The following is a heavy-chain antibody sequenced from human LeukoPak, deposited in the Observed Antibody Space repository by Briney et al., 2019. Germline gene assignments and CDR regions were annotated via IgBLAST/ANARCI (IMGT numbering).Heavy chain of an antibody. CDR2: IYYSGST. D-gene: IGHD3-9*01. V-gene: IGHV4-59*01. Sequence: SETLSLTCTVSGGSISSYYWSWNRQPPGKGLEWIGYIYYSGSTNYNPSLKSRVTISVDTSKNQFSLKLSSVTAADTAVYYCARNTYDILGNWFDPWGQGTLVTVSS. J-gene: IGHJ5*02. CDR1: GGSISSYY. CDR3: ARNTYDILGNWFDP.